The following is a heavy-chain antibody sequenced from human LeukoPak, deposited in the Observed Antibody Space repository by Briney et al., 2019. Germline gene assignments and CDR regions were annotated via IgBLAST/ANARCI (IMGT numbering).Heavy chain of an antibody. D-gene: IGHD2-2*01. Sequence: GGSLRLSCAASGFTFSSYAMSWVRQAPGRGLEWVSAISGSGGSTYYADSVKGRFTISRDNSKNTLYLQMNSLRVEDTAVYYCARMRGRYCSSNGCYVEYWGQGALVTVSS. CDR2: ISGSGGST. V-gene: IGHV3-23*01. CDR3: ARMRGRYCSSNGCYVEY. J-gene: IGHJ4*02. CDR1: GFTFSSYA.